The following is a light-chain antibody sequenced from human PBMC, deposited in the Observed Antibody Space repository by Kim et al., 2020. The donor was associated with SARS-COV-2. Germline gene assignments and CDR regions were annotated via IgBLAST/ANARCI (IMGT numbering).Light chain of an antibody. CDR1: SGSIASNY. CDR3: QSYDNYNQV. CDR2: GDD. J-gene: IGLJ3*02. Sequence: NFMLTQPHSVSESPGKTVTISCTRSSGSIASNYVQWYQQRPGSSPTTVIYGDDQRPSGVPDRFSGSIDSSANSASLTISSLKTEDEADYYCQSYDNYNQVFGGGTKLTVL. V-gene: IGLV6-57*01.